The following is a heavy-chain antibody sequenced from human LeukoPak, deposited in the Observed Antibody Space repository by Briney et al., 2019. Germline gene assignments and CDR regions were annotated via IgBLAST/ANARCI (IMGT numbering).Heavy chain of an antibody. CDR3: ARGERATILDY. J-gene: IGHJ4*02. D-gene: IGHD5-24*01. V-gene: IGHV3-11*01. CDR1: GFTFSDYN. CDR2: ISRSGSTK. Sequence: GGSLRLSCAASGFTFSDYNMRWIRQAPGKGLEWVSSISRSGSTKYYADSVKGRFTISRDNAKNSLYLQMNSLRAEDTAVYYCARGERATILDYWGQGTLVTVSS.